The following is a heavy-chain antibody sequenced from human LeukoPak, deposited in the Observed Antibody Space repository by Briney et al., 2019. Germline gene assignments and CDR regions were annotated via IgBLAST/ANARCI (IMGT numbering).Heavy chain of an antibody. V-gene: IGHV3-7*01. D-gene: IGHD5-18*01. Sequence: GGSLRLSCAASGFTFSNSWMNWVRQAPGKGLEWVANIKEDGSEKYYVDSVKGRFTISRDNAKNSLYLQMNSLRAEDTAVYYCARDLYSYGYLYYFDYWGQGTLVTVSS. J-gene: IGHJ4*02. CDR3: ARDLYSYGYLYYFDY. CDR2: IKEDGSEK. CDR1: GFTFSNSW.